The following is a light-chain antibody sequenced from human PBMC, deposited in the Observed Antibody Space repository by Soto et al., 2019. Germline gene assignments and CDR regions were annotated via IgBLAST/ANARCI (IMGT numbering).Light chain of an antibody. CDR1: SSNIGNNY. V-gene: IGLV1-51*01. CDR3: GTWDSSLNVGV. CDR2: DND. Sequence: QSVLTQPASVSAAPGQTVTISCSGRSSNIGNNYVYWYQQLPGTAPKALIYDNDKRPSGIPDRFSGSKSGTSATLDITGLQTGDEADYYCGTWDSSLNVGVFGGGTKLTVL. J-gene: IGLJ2*01.